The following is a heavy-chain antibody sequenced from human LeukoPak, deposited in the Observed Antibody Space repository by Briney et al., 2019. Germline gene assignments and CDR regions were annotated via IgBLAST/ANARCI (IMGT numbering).Heavy chain of an antibody. CDR3: ARDRSRSIDY. Sequence: GGSLRLSCIASGFTFSTYWMHWVRQAPGKGLVWVSRINTDGSSTTYADSVKGRFTISRDNAKNTFYLQMNNLRAEDTAVYYCARDRSRSIDYWGQGTLVTVSS. D-gene: IGHD6-6*01. J-gene: IGHJ4*02. CDR1: GFTFSTYW. V-gene: IGHV3-74*01. CDR2: INTDGSST.